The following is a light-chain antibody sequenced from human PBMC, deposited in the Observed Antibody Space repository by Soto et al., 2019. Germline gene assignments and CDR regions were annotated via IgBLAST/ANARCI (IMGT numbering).Light chain of an antibody. Sequence: ATLSLSPGERATLSCRASQSVSSYLAWYQQKPGQAPRLLIYDASNRATGIPARFSGSGSGTDFTLTISCLYPEDLALYNCQHRRGRPVNTSAQVTRLEI. CDR2: DAS. J-gene: IGKJ5*01. CDR1: QSVSSY. V-gene: IGKV3-11*01. CDR3: QHRRGRPVNT.